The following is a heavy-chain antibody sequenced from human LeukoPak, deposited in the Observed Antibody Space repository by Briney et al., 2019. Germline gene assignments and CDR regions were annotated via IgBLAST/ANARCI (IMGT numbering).Heavy chain of an antibody. J-gene: IGHJ4*02. D-gene: IGHD2-2*01. CDR1: GYTFTGYY. V-gene: IGHV1-2*02. CDR2: INPNSGGT. CDR3: ARREGGYCSTTSCYVVDY. Sequence: ASVKVSCKASGYTFTGYYMHWVRQAPGPGLGWMGWINPNSGGTNYAQKFQGRVTMTRDTSISTAYMELSRLRSDDTAVYYCARREGGYCSTTSCYVVDYWGQGTLVTVSS.